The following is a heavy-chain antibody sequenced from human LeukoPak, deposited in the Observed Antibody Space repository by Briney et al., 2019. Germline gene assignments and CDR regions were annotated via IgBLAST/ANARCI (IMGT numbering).Heavy chain of an antibody. Sequence: PGGSLRLSCAASGFTFSSYGMHWVRQAPGKGLEWVAVISYDGSNKYYADSVKGRFTISRDNSKNTLHLQMNSLRAGDTAVYYCANTDTGYSSSWSPRSYFDYWGQGTLVTVSS. CDR1: GFTFSSYG. CDR3: ANTDTGYSSSWSPRSYFDY. J-gene: IGHJ4*02. V-gene: IGHV3-30*18. D-gene: IGHD6-13*01. CDR2: ISYDGSNK.